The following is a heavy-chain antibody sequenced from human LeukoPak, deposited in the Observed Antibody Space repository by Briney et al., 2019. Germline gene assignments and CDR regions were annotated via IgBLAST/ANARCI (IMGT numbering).Heavy chain of an antibody. V-gene: IGHV3-23*01. CDR3: AINPGDYYDLDY. CDR1: GFTFSSYA. J-gene: IGHJ4*02. CDR2: ISGPGGAP. Sequence: PGGSLRLSCAASGFTFSSYAMTWVRQAPGKGLEWVSAISGPGGAPFYADSVKGRFTISRDNSKNTLYLQMNSLRADDTALYYCAINPGDYYDLDYWGQGTLVTVSS. D-gene: IGHD3-22*01.